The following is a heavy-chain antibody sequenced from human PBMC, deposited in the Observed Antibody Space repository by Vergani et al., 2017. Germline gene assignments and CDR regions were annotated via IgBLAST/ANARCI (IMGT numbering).Heavy chain of an antibody. CDR3: AREPPLTGFFDY. Sequence: QVQVVQSGAEVGKPGASVKISCKASVYTFTAYYIHWVRPAPEQGLEWVGVISPDGFSTFYAQKFQGRVTITRDTSTSTVYVEVTSLRSDDTAVYYCAREPPLTGFFDYWGQGTLVTVSS. CDR2: ISPDGFST. V-gene: IGHV1-46*03. CDR1: VYTFTAYY. D-gene: IGHD3-9*01. J-gene: IGHJ4*02.